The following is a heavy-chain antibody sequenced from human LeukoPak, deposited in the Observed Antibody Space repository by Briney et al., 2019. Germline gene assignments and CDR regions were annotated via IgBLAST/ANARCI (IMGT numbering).Heavy chain of an antibody. CDR1: GGTFSSYA. D-gene: IGHD4-23*01. CDR3: ARVVLRWAYYSDY. CDR2: IVPIFGTA. J-gene: IGHJ4*02. V-gene: IGHV1-69*05. Sequence: SVKVSCKASGGTFSSYAISWVRQAPGQGLEWMGRIVPIFGTANYAQKLQGRVTMTTDTSTSTAYMELRSLRSDDTAVYYCARVVLRWAYYSDYWGQGTLVTVSS.